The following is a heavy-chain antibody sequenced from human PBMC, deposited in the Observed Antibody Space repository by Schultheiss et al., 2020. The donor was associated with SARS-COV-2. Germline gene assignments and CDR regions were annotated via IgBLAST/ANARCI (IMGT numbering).Heavy chain of an antibody. J-gene: IGHJ6*02. CDR3: TTGGGSSSQPGNYYYGMDV. D-gene: IGHD6-6*01. CDR2: IYSGGEGDT. V-gene: IGHV3-53*01. CDR1: GGSISSSNW. Sequence: ETLSLTCAVSGGSISSSNWWSWVRQAPGKGLEWVSVIYSGGEGDTYYAASVKGRFTISRDNAKNSLYLQMNSLKTEDTAVYYCTTGGGSSSQPGNYYYGMDVWSQGATVTVSS.